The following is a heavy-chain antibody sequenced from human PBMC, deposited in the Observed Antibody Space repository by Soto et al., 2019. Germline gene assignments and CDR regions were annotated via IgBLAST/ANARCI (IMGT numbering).Heavy chain of an antibody. CDR2: IYYSGST. J-gene: IGHJ4*02. Sequence: SETLSLTCTVSGGSISSSSYYWGWIRQPPGKGLEWIGSIYYSGSTYYNPSLKSRVTISVDTSKNQFSLKLSSVTAADTAVYYCARSLFITVVPQYYFDYWGQGTLVTVSS. V-gene: IGHV4-39*01. D-gene: IGHD2-2*01. CDR1: GGSISSSSYY. CDR3: ARSLFITVVPQYYFDY.